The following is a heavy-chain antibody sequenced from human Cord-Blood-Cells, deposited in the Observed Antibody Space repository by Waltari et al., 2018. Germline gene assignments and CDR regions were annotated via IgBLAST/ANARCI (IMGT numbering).Heavy chain of an antibody. J-gene: IGHJ4*02. V-gene: IGHV1-69*06. CDR2: IIPIFGTA. CDR1: GGTFSSYA. CDR3: AVTIFGVVINPSFDY. Sequence: QVQLVQSGAEVKKPGSSVTVSCKASGGTFSSYAISWVRQAPGQGLEWMGGIIPIFGTANDAQKFQGRVTITADKSTSTAYMELSSLRSEDTAVYYCAVTIFGVVINPSFDYWGQGTLVTVSS. D-gene: IGHD3-3*01.